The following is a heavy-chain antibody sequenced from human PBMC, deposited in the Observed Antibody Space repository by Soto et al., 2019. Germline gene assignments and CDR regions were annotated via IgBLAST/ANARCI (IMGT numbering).Heavy chain of an antibody. D-gene: IGHD6-6*01. CDR3: ARGGCSSCRFDP. J-gene: IGHJ5*02. CDR1: GGSISSYY. V-gene: IGHV4-59*01. CDR2: THYSGST. Sequence: QVQLQESGPGLVKPSETLSLTCTVSGGSISSYYWSWIRQPPGKGLEWIGFTHYSGSTNYNPSLKSRVTISVDTSKNQCSLHLSSVTAADTAVYYCARGGCSSCRFDPWGQGTVVIVSS.